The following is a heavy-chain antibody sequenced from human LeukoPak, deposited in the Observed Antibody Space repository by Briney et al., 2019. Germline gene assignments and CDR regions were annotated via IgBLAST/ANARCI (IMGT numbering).Heavy chain of an antibody. CDR3: AKDASVLMVYAIV. D-gene: IGHD2-8*01. J-gene: IGHJ4*02. Sequence: GGSLRLSCAASGFTFSSYAMSWVRQAPGKGLEWVSAISGSGGSTYYADSVKGRFTIYRENSKNRLYLQMNSLRAEDTAVYYCAKDASVLMVYAIVWGQGTLVTVSS. V-gene: IGHV3-23*01. CDR2: ISGSGGST. CDR1: GFTFSSYA.